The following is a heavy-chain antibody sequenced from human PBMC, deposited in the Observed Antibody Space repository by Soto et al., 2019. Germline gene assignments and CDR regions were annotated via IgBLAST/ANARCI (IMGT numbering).Heavy chain of an antibody. Sequence: EVQLVESGGGLVRPGGSRRLSCVASGFTFDDYGMHWVRQVPGKGLEWVAGISWNRGTIGYADSVRGRFTISRDNAKNYLFLQLTSHRNEDTANYYCGKSKDIVVVPAAAVFDHWGQGIMVTVSS. CDR3: GKSKDIVVVPAAAVFDH. J-gene: IGHJ4*02. CDR2: ISWNRGTI. V-gene: IGHV3-9*01. D-gene: IGHD2-2*01. CDR1: GFTFDDYG.